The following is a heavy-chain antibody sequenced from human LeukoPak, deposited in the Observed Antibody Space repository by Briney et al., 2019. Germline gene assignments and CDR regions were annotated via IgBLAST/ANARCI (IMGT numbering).Heavy chain of an antibody. J-gene: IGHJ4*02. CDR3: ARDGYSSGWYYFDY. D-gene: IGHD6-19*01. CDR2: INANSGGT. V-gene: IGHV1-2*02. CDR1: GYTFTGYY. Sequence: ASVKVSCKASGYTFTGYYMHWVRQAPGQGLEWMGWINANSGGTSYAQKFQGRVTMTRDTSISTAYMELSRLRSDDTAVYYCARDGYSSGWYYFDYWGQGTLVTVSS.